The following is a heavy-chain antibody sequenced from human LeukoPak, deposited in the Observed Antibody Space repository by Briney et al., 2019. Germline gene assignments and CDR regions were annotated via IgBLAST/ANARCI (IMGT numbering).Heavy chain of an antibody. CDR3: VRPRSPASNDGGY. CDR1: GFTFNSYG. D-gene: IGHD1-1*01. Sequence: PGGTLRLSCAASGFTFNSYGMSWVRQAPGKGLEWVSCISSTSSYKYYADSVKGRFTISRDNAKNSLYLQLNSLRAEDTALYYCVRPRSPASNDGGYWGQGTLVTVSS. V-gene: IGHV3-21*01. CDR2: ISSTSSYK. J-gene: IGHJ4*02.